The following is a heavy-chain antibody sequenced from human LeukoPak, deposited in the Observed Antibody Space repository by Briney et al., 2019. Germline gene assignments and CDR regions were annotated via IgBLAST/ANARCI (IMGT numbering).Heavy chain of an antibody. D-gene: IGHD3-10*01. CDR3: AKSNGYGLIDI. V-gene: IGHV4-59*12. J-gene: IGHJ3*02. CDR2: IFYSGST. Sequence: SETLSLTCIVSGGSINNYYWSWIRQPPGKGLEWIGNIFYSGSTYYGPSLKSRLTISLDTSRNQFSLKLNSVTAADTAVYYCAKSNGYGLIDIWGQGTMVTVSS. CDR1: GGSINNYY.